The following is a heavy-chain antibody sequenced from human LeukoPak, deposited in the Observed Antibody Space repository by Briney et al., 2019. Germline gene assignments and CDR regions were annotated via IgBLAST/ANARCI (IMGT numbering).Heavy chain of an antibody. CDR2: FDPEDGET. CDR3: ATVNCSSTSCYWIWFDP. V-gene: IGHV1-24*01. J-gene: IGHJ5*02. Sequence: ASVKVSCKVSGYTLTELSTHWVRQAPGKGLEWMGGFDPEDGETIYAQKFQGRVTMTEDTSTDTAYMELSSLRSEDTAVYYCATVNCSSTSCYWIWFDPWGQGTLVTVSS. CDR1: GYTLTELS. D-gene: IGHD2-2*01.